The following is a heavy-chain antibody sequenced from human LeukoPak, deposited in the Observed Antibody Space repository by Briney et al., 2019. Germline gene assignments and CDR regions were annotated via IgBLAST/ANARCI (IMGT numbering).Heavy chain of an antibody. V-gene: IGHV4-39*07. J-gene: IGHJ4*02. CDR1: GGSISSSSYY. CDR3: ARDGDSSGWTRSDY. CDR2: IYYSGST. Sequence: PSETLSLTCTVSGGSISSSSYYWGWIRQPPGKGLEWIGSIYYSGSTYYNPSLKSRVAISADRSKNQFSLKLSSVTAADTAVYYCARDGDSSGWTRSDYWGQGTLVTVSS. D-gene: IGHD6-19*01.